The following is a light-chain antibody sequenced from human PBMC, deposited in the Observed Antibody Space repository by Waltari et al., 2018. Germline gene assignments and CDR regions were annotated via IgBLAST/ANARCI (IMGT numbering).Light chain of an antibody. CDR2: WAS. CDR1: QSVLYSSNNKNY. V-gene: IGKV4-1*01. Sequence: DIVMTQSPDSLAVSLGERATINCKSSQSVLYSSNNKNYVALYQQKPGQPPKLLIYWASTRESGVPNLFSGSGSGTDFTLTISSLQAEDVAVYYGQQYYSTPYTFGQGTKLEIK. J-gene: IGKJ2*01. CDR3: QQYYSTPYT.